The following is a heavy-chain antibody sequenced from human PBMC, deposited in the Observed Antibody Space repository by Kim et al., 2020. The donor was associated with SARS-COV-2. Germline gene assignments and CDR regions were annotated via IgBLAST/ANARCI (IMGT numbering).Heavy chain of an antibody. D-gene: IGHD3-3*01. CDR2: INHRGST. Sequence: SETLSLTCAVFGESFRGYSWNWIRQPPGKGLEWIGEINHRGSTNYNPSLKSRVTMSVDTSKNQFSLNLTSVTAANTGVYYCASKTSANYTSLRYYALDVWSKGTTVTV. J-gene: IGHJ6*04. CDR3: ASKTSANYTSLRYYALDV. V-gene: IGHV4-34*01. CDR1: GESFRGYS.